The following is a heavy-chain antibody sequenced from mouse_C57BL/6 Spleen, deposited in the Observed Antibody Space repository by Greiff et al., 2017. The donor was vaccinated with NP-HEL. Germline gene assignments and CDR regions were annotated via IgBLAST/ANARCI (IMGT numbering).Heavy chain of an antibody. CDR1: GYSITSGYY. J-gene: IGHJ1*03. CDR3: ARDRGTVEVWYFDV. CDR2: ISYDGSN. V-gene: IGHV3-6*01. Sequence: EVKLQESGPGLVKPSQSLSLTCSVTGYSITSGYYWNWIRQFPGNKLEWMGYISYDGSNNYNPSLKNRISITRDTSKNQFFLKLNSVTTEDTATYYCARDRGTVEVWYFDVWGTGTTVTVSS. D-gene: IGHD1-1*01.